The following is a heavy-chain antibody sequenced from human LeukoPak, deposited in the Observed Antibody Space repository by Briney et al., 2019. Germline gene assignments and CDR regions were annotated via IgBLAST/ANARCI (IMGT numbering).Heavy chain of an antibody. CDR2: IYHSGTT. D-gene: IGHD1-14*01. V-gene: IGHV4-30-4*07. CDR3: ARDFSGHFQH. CDR1: GVAISRGGYA. Sequence: PSETLSLTCAVSGVAISRGGYAWSLIRQPPGKGLEWIAYIYHSGTTYYTPSLKSRATISVDTSKNQFSLKLSSVTAADTAVYYCARDFSGHFQHWGQGTLVTVSS. J-gene: IGHJ1*01.